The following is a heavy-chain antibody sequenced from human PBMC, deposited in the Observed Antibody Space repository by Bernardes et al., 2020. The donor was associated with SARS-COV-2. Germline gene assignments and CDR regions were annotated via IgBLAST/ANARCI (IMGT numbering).Heavy chain of an antibody. CDR3: ARDMYSSSWYSNYYYYGMDV. D-gene: IGHD6-13*01. CDR2: IWYDGSNK. V-gene: IGHV3-33*01. Sequence: GGSLRLSCAASGFTFSSYGMHWVRQAPGKGLEWVAVIWYDGSNKYYADSVKGRFTISRDNSKNTLYLQMNSLRAEDTAVYYCARDMYSSSWYSNYYYYGMDVWGQGTKVTVSS. J-gene: IGHJ6*02. CDR1: GFTFSSYG.